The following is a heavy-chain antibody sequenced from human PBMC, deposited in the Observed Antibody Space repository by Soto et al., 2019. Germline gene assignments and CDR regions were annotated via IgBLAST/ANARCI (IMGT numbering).Heavy chain of an antibody. CDR2: IVVGSGNT. D-gene: IGHD3-22*01. J-gene: IGHJ4*02. V-gene: IGHV1-58*01. CDR3: AANPNYYDSSGYYRS. CDR1: GFTFTSSA. Sequence: QMQLVQSGPEVKKPGTSVKVSCKASGFTFTSSAVQWVRQARGQRLEWIGWIVVGSGNTNYAQKFQERVTITRDMSTSTAYMELSSLRSEDTAVYYCAANPNYYDSSGYYRSWGQGTLVTVSS.